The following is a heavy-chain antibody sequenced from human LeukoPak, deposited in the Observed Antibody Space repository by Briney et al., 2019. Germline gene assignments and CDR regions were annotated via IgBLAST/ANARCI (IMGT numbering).Heavy chain of an antibody. CDR3: AKDLHYGSADY. D-gene: IGHD3-10*01. Sequence: KPGGSLRLSCAATGFSFRDRYMSWIRQAPGKGMEWVAYISPNGDNIHYADSVKGRFTISRDNAKNALYLQMNSLRAEDTAVYYCAKDLHYGSADYWGQGTLVTVSS. J-gene: IGHJ4*02. V-gene: IGHV3-11*04. CDR1: GFSFRDRY. CDR2: ISPNGDNI.